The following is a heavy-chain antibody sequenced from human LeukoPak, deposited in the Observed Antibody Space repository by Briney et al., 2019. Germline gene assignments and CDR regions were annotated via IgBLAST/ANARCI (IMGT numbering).Heavy chain of an antibody. D-gene: IGHD6-13*01. Sequence: GESLKISCKGSGYSFITYWIGWVRQMPGKGLEWMGIIYPGDSDTRYSPSFQGQVTISADKSISTAYLQWSSLKASDTAMYYCARPGIAAAGLHDAFDIWGQGTMVTVSS. V-gene: IGHV5-51*01. CDR1: GYSFITYW. CDR2: IYPGDSDT. J-gene: IGHJ3*02. CDR3: ARPGIAAAGLHDAFDI.